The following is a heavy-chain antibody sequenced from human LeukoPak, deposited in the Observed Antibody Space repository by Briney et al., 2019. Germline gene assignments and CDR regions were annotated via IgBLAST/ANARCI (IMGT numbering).Heavy chain of an antibody. CDR3: AKDVVGQQWPENY. J-gene: IGHJ4*02. CDR1: GFTFSTYG. D-gene: IGHD6-19*01. CDR2: IQYDGSIR. V-gene: IGHV3-30*02. Sequence: GGSLRLSCVASGFTFSTYGMHWVRQTPGKGLEWMSFIQYDGSIRLYGDSVRGRFTISRDNYRNTLYLQMNSLRPDDTAIYYCAKDVVGQQWPENYWGQGTLVTVSS.